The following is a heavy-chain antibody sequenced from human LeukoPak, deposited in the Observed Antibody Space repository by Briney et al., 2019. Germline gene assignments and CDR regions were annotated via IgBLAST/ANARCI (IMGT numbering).Heavy chain of an antibody. CDR3: ARDSGSYFRFDY. Sequence: GASVKVSCKASGYTFTSYDINWVRQATGQGLEWMGGIIPIFGTANYAQKFQGRVTITADKSTSTAYMELSSLRSEDTAVYYCARDSGSYFRFDYWGQGTLVTVSS. V-gene: IGHV1-69*06. CDR1: GYTFTSYD. D-gene: IGHD1-26*01. J-gene: IGHJ4*02. CDR2: IIPIFGTA.